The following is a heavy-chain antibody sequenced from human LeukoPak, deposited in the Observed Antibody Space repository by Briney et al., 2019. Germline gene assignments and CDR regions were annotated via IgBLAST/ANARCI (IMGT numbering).Heavy chain of an antibody. J-gene: IGHJ4*02. CDR3: ARELERYFDY. D-gene: IGHD1-1*01. Sequence: GSLRLSCAASGFTFSSYAMHWVRQAPGKGLEWVAVISYDGSNKYYADSVKGRFTISRDNSKNTLYLQMNSLRAEDTAVYYCARELERYFDYWGQGTLVTVSS. CDR2: ISYDGSNK. CDR1: GFTFSSYA. V-gene: IGHV3-30-3*01.